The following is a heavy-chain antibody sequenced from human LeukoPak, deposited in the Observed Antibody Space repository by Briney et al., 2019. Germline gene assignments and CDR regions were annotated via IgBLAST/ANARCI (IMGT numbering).Heavy chain of an antibody. CDR2: IYHSGST. CDR3: ARVLRGGLEYFDY. CDR1: GGSISSHY. Sequence: SETLSLTCTVSGGSISSHYWSWIRQPPGKGLEWIGEIYHSGSTNYNPSLKSRVTISVDKSKNQFSLKLNSVTAADTAVYYCARVLRGGLEYFDYWGRGTLVTVSS. J-gene: IGHJ4*02. V-gene: IGHV4-59*11.